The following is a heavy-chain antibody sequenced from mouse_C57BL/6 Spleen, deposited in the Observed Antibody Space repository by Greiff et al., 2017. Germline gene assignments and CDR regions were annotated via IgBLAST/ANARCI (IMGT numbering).Heavy chain of an antibody. CDR1: GYTFTSYW. CDR3: ARPQTAQASYYYAMDY. J-gene: IGHJ4*01. Sequence: VQLQQPGAELVKPGASVKLSCKASGYTFTSYWMHWVKQRPGQGLEWIGMIHPNSGSTNYNEKFKSKATLTVDKSSSTAYMQLSSLTSEDSAVYYCARPQTAQASYYYAMDYWGQGTSVTVSS. CDR2: IHPNSGST. D-gene: IGHD3-2*02. V-gene: IGHV1-64*01.